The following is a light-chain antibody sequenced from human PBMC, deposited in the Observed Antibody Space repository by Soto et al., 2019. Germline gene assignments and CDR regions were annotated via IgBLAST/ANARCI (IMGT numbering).Light chain of an antibody. CDR3: QQYGSSPWT. CDR1: QTVSSSY. CDR2: DAS. Sequence: EIVLTQSPGTLSLSPGDRATLSCRASQTVSSSYLAWYQQKPGQAPSLLIYDASSRATGIPDRFSGSGSGTDFTLTISRLEPEDFAVYYCQQYGSSPWTFGQGTKVDIK. J-gene: IGKJ1*01. V-gene: IGKV3-20*01.